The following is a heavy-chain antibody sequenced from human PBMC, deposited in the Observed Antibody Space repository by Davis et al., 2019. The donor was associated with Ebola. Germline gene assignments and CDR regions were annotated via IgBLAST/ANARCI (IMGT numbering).Heavy chain of an antibody. J-gene: IGHJ5*02. CDR1: GGSIRSYF. Sequence: SETLSLTCTVSGGSIRSYFWSWIRQPPGKELEWIGYIYYSGSTNYNPSLKSRVTISVDTSKNQFSLKLSSVTAADTAVYYCARGELGYCSGGSCYWFDPWGQGTLVTVSS. V-gene: IGHV4-59*01. CDR3: ARGELGYCSGGSCYWFDP. D-gene: IGHD2-15*01. CDR2: IYYSGST.